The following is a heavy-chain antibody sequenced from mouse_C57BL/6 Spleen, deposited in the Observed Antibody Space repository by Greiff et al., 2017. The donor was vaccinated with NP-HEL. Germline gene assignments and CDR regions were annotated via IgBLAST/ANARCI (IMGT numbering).Heavy chain of an antibody. CDR2: INPNNGGT. CDR3: ARNLYDYYAMDY. Sequence: LMEPGASVKIPCKASGYTFTDYNMDWVKQSHGKSLEWIGDINPNNGGTIYNQKFKGKATLTVDKSSSTAYMELRSLTSEDTAVYYCARNLYDYYAMDYWGQGTSVTVSS. CDR1: GYTFTDYN. V-gene: IGHV1-18*01. J-gene: IGHJ4*01. D-gene: IGHD1-1*01.